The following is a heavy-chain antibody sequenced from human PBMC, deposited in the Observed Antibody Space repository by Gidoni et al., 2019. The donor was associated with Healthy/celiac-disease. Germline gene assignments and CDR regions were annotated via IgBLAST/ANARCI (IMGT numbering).Heavy chain of an antibody. Sequence: QLQLQESGPGLVKPSETLSLTCTVSGGSISSSSYYWGWIRQPPGKGLEWIGSIYYSGSTYYNPSLKSRVTISVDTSKNQFSLKLSSVTAADTAVYYCATVVTAMEDAFDIWGQGTMVTVSS. D-gene: IGHD2-21*02. CDR3: ATVVTAMEDAFDI. CDR1: GGSISSSSYY. J-gene: IGHJ3*02. V-gene: IGHV4-39*01. CDR2: IYYSGST.